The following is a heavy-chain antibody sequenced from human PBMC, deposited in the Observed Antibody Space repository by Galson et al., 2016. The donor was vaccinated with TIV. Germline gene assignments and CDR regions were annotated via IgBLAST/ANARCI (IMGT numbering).Heavy chain of an antibody. J-gene: IGHJ4*02. V-gene: IGHV5-51*01. D-gene: IGHD6-25*01. Sequence: QSGAEVKKAGESLKISCKGSGYNFASYWIGWVRQMPGKGLEWMGVTYPGNSETRYSPSFHGQVTISADKSIGTAFLQWGSLKASDTAVYYCARHSASAIPSHFDVWGQGTLVTVSS. CDR1: GYNFASYW. CDR2: TYPGNSET. CDR3: ARHSASAIPSHFDV.